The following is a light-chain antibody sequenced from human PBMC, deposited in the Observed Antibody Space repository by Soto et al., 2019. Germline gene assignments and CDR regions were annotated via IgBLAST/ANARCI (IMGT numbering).Light chain of an antibody. V-gene: IGLV1-47*02. CDR2: GDD. CDR3: AAWEDSLSGPV. Sequence: QSVLTQTPSVSGTPGQRVAISCSGSSSNIGRNHVYWYQQLPGTAPKVLIYGDDQRPSGVPDRFSGSRSGTSASLAISGLRSEDEAEYHCAAWEDSLSGPVFGGGTKVTVL. CDR1: SSNIGRNH. J-gene: IGLJ3*02.